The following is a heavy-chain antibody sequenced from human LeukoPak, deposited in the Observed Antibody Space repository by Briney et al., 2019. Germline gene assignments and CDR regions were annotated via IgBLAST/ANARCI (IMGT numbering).Heavy chain of an antibody. CDR2: IYSGGST. D-gene: IGHD3-22*01. Sequence: GGSVRLSRAASGFTVSSNYMSWVRQAPGKGLEWVSVIYSGGSTHYADSVKGRSTIPRDNSENTLHLQMNSLRDEDTAVYYCASSNYYDRSGYYHWGQGTLVTVSS. CDR1: GFTVSSNY. CDR3: ASSNYYDRSGYYH. J-gene: IGHJ5*02. V-gene: IGHV3-53*01.